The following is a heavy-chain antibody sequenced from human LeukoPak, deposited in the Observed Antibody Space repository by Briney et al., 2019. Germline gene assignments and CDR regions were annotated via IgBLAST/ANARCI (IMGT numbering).Heavy chain of an antibody. CDR1: GFTFSTYW. V-gene: IGHV3-7*01. CDR2: MKRDGSEI. Sequence: GALRLSCSASGFTFSTYWMSWVRQAPGKGREWVANMKRDGSEIYYVDSVRGRFTISRDNARNSLYLQMNSLRAEDTAVYYCARARSDGAFDIRGQGTMVTVSS. CDR3: ARARSDGAFDI. J-gene: IGHJ3*02. D-gene: IGHD3-3*01.